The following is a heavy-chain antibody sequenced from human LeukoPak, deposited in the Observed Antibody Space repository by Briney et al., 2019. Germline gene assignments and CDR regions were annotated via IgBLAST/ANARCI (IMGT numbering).Heavy chain of an antibody. CDR1: GFTFGTYW. CDR3: ARDLPDY. J-gene: IGHJ4*02. V-gene: IGHV3-7*03. Sequence: GGSLRLSCVGSGFTFGTYWMTWVRQAPGKGLEWVANINEDGSQKHYVGSVEGRFTISRDNAKNSVYLQMSSLRAEDMAVYYCARDLPDYWGQGTLVTVSS. CDR2: INEDGSQK.